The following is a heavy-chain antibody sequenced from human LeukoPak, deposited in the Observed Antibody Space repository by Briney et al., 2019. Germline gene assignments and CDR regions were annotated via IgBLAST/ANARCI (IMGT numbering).Heavy chain of an antibody. V-gene: IGHV3-21*04. J-gene: IGHJ4*02. CDR2: ISSSSSYI. Sequence: GGSLRLSCAASGFTFSSYSMNWVRQAPGKGLEWVSSISSSSSYIYYADSVKGRFTISRDDSKNTLYLQMNSLRAEDTAVYYCAKGPAAAAGSFGCWGQGTLVTVSS. CDR3: AKGPAAAAGSFGC. CDR1: GFTFSSYS. D-gene: IGHD6-13*01.